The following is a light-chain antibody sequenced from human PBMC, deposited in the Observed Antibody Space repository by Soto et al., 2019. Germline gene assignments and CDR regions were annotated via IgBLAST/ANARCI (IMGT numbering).Light chain of an antibody. CDR2: GAS. Sequence: EVVLTQPPATLSLSPGERATLSLRASQSISNKLAWYQQKPGQAPRLLIYGASTRATGIPARFSGSGSGTEFTLTINSLQSEDFAVYYCQQYNNWWTFGQGTKVDIK. V-gene: IGKV3-15*01. J-gene: IGKJ1*01. CDR3: QQYNNWWT. CDR1: QSISNK.